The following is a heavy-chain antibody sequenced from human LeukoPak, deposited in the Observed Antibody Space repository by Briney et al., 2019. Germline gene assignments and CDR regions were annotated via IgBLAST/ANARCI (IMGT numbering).Heavy chain of an antibody. CDR3: AREGGYSHSWYFYL. J-gene: IGHJ2*01. CDR1: GFTFNSYS. D-gene: IGHD5-18*01. Sequence: PGGSLRLSCAVSGFTFNSYSMNWVRQAPGKGLEWVSSISSSSSYIYYADSVKGRFTISRDNAKNSLYLQMNSLRAEDTAVYYCAREGGYSHSWYFYLWGRGTLVTVSS. CDR2: ISSSSSYI. V-gene: IGHV3-21*01.